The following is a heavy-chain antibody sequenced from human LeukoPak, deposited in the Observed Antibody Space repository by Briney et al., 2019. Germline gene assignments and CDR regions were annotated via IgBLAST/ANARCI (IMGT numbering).Heavy chain of an antibody. J-gene: IGHJ3*02. CDR2: IIPIFGAA. Sequence: SVKVSCKASGGTFSSYAISWVRQAPGQGLEWMGGIIPIFGAANYAQKFQGRVTITADESTSTAYMELSSLRSEDTAVYYCARTAADYYGSGSYFGAFDIWGQGTMVTVSS. V-gene: IGHV1-69*13. CDR1: GGTFSSYA. CDR3: ARTAADYYGSGSYFGAFDI. D-gene: IGHD3-10*01.